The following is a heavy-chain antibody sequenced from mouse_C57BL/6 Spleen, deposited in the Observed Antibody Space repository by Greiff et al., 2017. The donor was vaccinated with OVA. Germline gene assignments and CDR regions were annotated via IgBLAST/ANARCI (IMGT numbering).Heavy chain of an antibody. D-gene: IGHD2-5*01. J-gene: IGHJ3*01. V-gene: IGHV10-3*01. Sequence: EVKLMESGGGLVQPKGSLKLSCAASGFTFNTYAMHWVRQAPGQGLEWVARIRSKSSNYATYYADSVKARFTISRDDSQSMLYLQMNNQKTEDTAMDYCVRDLYSNSFAYWGQGTLVTVSA. CDR1: GFTFNTYA. CDR3: VRDLYSNSFAY. CDR2: IRSKSSNYAT.